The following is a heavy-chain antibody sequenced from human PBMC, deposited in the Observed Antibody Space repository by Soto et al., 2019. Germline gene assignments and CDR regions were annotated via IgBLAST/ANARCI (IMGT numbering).Heavy chain of an antibody. J-gene: IGHJ3*02. V-gene: IGHV3-48*03. CDR3: ASTVRAARYDAFDI. CDR2: ISSSGSTI. Sequence: RLSCAASGFTFSSYEMNWVRQAPGKGLEWVSYISSSGSTIYYADSVKGRFTISRDNAKNSLDLQMNSLRAEDTAVYYCASTVRAARYDAFDIWGQGTMVTVSS. CDR1: GFTFSSYE. D-gene: IGHD6-6*01.